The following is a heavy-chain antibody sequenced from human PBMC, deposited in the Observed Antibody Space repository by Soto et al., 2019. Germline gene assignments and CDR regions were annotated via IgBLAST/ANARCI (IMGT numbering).Heavy chain of an antibody. CDR1: GGTFSSYA. CDR2: IIPIFGTA. V-gene: IGHV1-69*13. Sequence: SVKVSCKASGGTFSSYAISWVRQAPGQGLEWMGGIIPIFGTANYAQKFQGRVTITADESTSTAYMELSSLRSEDTAVYYCARGILATTYYYDSSGYYFDIWGQGTMVTVSS. CDR3: ARGILATTYYYDSSGYYFDI. J-gene: IGHJ3*02. D-gene: IGHD3-22*01.